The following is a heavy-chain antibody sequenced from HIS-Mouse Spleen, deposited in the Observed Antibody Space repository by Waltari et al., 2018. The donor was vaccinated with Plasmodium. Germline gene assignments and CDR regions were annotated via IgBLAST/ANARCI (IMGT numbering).Heavy chain of an antibody. J-gene: IGHJ4*02. CDR2: INHSGST. Sequence: QVQLQQWGAGLLKLSETLSLTCAVYGGSFRGYYWGWIRQPPGKGLEWIGEINHSGSTNYNPSLKSRVTISVDTSKNQFSLKLSSVTAADTAVYYCARGRRIVVVTAPRGFFDYWGQGTLVTVSS. V-gene: IGHV4-34*01. CDR3: ARGRRIVVVTAPRGFFDY. D-gene: IGHD2-21*02. CDR1: GGSFRGYY.